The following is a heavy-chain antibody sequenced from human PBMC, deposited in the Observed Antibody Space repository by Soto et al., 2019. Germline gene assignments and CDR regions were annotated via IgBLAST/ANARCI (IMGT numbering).Heavy chain of an antibody. CDR2: ITSRRYGATP. D-gene: IGHD5-12*01. J-gene: IGHJ3*02. Sequence: EVQLVESGGGLVKPGRSLRLSCTASGITFGDNAMTWFRQAPGKGLEWVGLITSRRYGATPQYAASVKGRFTISRDDSNSIAYLQMTSLRTEDTAVNYCSRLGRATRPEQAFDIWGRGTMVTVSS. CDR1: GITFGDNA. CDR3: SRLGRATRPEQAFDI. V-gene: IGHV3-49*05.